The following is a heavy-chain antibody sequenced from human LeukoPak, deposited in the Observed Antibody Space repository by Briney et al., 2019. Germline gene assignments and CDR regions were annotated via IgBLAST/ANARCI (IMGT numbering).Heavy chain of an antibody. J-gene: IGHJ4*02. CDR1: GGPITSYY. V-gene: IGHV4-59*13. Sequence: SETLSLTCTVYGGPITSYYWSWIRQPPGKGLEWIGYIYYSGTTNYNPSLKSRVTISVDTSKNQFSLKLSSVTAADTAVYYCARRAYCGGDCYSFDYWGQGTLVTVSS. CDR3: ARRAYCGGDCYSFDY. CDR2: IYYSGTT. D-gene: IGHD2-21*02.